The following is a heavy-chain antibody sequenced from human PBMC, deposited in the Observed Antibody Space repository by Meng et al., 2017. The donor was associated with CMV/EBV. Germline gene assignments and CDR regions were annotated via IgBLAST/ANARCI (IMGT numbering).Heavy chain of an antibody. V-gene: IGHV3-48*04. CDR2: ISSSSSTI. J-gene: IGHJ6*02. D-gene: IGHD2-2*01. Sequence: GESLKISCAASGFTFSSYAMNWVRQAPGKGLEWVSYISSSSSTIYYADSVKGRFTISRDNAKKSLYLQMNSLRAEDTAVYYCARMASGCQLRFCGMDVWGQGTTVTVSS. CDR3: ARMASGCQLRFCGMDV. CDR1: GFTFSSYA.